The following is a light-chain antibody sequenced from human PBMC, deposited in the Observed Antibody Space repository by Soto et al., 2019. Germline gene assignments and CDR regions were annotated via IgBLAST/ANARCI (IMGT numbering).Light chain of an antibody. CDR1: QNILYSSNNKNY. CDR2: WAS. Sequence: DIVMTQSPDSLAVSLGERATINCKSSQNILYSSNNKNYLAWYQQKPGQPPKLLIYWASTRESGVPGRFSGSGSGTDFTLTISSLQAEDVAVYYCQQYYSTPQNTFGQGTKLEIK. J-gene: IGKJ2*01. V-gene: IGKV4-1*01. CDR3: QQYYSTPQNT.